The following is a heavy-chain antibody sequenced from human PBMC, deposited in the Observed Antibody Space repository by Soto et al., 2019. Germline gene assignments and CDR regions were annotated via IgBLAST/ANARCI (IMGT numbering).Heavy chain of an antibody. J-gene: IGHJ6*02. CDR2: ISAYNGNT. CDR3: ARDLENGDCEAGDYYYYGMDV. CDR1: GYTFTSYG. V-gene: IGHV1-18*01. D-gene: IGHD2-21*02. Sequence: QVQLVQSGAEVKKPGASVKVSCKASGYTFTSYGISWVRQAPGQGLEWMGWISAYNGNTNYAQKLQGRVTMTTDTSTSTAYMELRSLRSDDTAVYYCARDLENGDCEAGDYYYYGMDVWGQGTTVTVSS.